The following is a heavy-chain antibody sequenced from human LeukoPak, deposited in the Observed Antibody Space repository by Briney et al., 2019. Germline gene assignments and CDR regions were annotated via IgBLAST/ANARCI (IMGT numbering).Heavy chain of an antibody. CDR1: GFTLSSYW. CDR2: INSDGNIT. Sequence: GGSLRLSCAASGFTLSSYWMHWVRQAPGKGLVWVSRINSDGNITNYADSVKGRFTIFRDNAKNTLFLQMSSLRAEDTAVYYCARGGYCTSTSCYDFYYYYMDVWGKGTTVTVSS. D-gene: IGHD2-2*01. V-gene: IGHV3-74*01. J-gene: IGHJ6*03. CDR3: ARGGYCTSTSCYDFYYYYMDV.